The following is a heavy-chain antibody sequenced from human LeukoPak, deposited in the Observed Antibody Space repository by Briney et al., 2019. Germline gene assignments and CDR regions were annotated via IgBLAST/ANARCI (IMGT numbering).Heavy chain of an antibody. CDR1: GFTFSSFW. D-gene: IGHD3-22*01. J-gene: IGHJ4*02. CDR3: AKVGYYDSSGYYYPLEYFDY. Sequence: PGGSLRLSCAASGFTFSSFWMTWVRQAPGKGLEWVANIKQDGSEKNYVDSVKGRFTISRDNAKNSLYLQMNSLRVEDTAVYYCAKVGYYDSSGYYYPLEYFDYWGQGTLVTVS. V-gene: IGHV3-7*03. CDR2: IKQDGSEK.